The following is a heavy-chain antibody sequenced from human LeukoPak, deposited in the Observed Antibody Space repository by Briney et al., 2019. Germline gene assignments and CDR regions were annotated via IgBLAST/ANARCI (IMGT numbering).Heavy chain of an antibody. V-gene: IGHV4-39*07. CDR1: GGSISSSSYY. Sequence: SETLSLTCTVSGGSISSSSYYWGWIRQPPGKGLEWIGSIYHSGSTYYNPSLKSRVTISVDTSKNQFSLKLSSVTAADTAVYYCATYYDSSGYLLGNDAFDIWGQGTMVTVSS. J-gene: IGHJ3*02. D-gene: IGHD3-22*01. CDR3: ATYYDSSGYLLGNDAFDI. CDR2: IYHSGST.